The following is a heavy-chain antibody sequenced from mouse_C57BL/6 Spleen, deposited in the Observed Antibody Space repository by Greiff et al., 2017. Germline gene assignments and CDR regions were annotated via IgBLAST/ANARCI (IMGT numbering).Heavy chain of an antibody. J-gene: IGHJ2*01. CDR2: INPNNGGT. D-gene: IGHD2-4*01. CDR1: GYTFTDYN. CDR3: ARWDDYGGYYFDY. Sequence: VQLKESGPELVKPGASVKMSCKASGYTFTDYNMHWVKQSHGKSLEWIGYINPNNGGTSYNQKFKGKATLTVNKSSSKAYMELRSLTSEDSAVYYCARWDDYGGYYFDYWGQGTTLTVSS. V-gene: IGHV1-22*01.